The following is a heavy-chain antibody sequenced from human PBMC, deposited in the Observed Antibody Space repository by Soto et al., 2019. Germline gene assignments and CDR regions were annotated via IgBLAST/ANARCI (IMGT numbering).Heavy chain of an antibody. D-gene: IGHD5-12*01. CDR2: IIPIFGTA. V-gene: IGHV1-69*13. CDR1: GGTFSSYA. CDR3: ARVLMYSGYGYYYYYGMDV. J-gene: IGHJ6*02. Sequence: SVKVSCKASGGTFSSYAISWVRQAPGQGLEWMGGIIPIFGTANYAQKFQGRVTITADESTSTAYMELSSLRSEDTAVYYCARVLMYSGYGYYYYYGMDVWGQGTTVTVSS.